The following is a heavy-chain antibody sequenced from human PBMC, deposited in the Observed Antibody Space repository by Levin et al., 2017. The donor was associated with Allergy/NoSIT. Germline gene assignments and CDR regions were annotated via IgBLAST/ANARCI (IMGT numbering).Heavy chain of an antibody. CDR2: ISYDGSNK. D-gene: IGHD2-15*01. CDR3: AKVGVVAATVAYYYYYGMDV. J-gene: IGHJ6*02. V-gene: IGHV3-30*18. CDR1: GFTFSSYG. Sequence: SGGSLRLSCAASGFTFSSYGMHWVRQAPGKGLEWVAVISYDGSNKYYADSVKGRFTISRDNSKSTLFLQLNSLRAEDTAVYYCAKVGVVAATVAYYYYYGMDVWGQGTTVTVSS.